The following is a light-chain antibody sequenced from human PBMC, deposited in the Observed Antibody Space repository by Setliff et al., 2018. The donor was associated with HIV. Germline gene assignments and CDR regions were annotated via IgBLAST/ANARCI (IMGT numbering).Light chain of an antibody. Sequence: NFMLTQPHSVSASPGKTVTISCTRSGGSIASDFVQWFQQRLGSAPSTLIYENKERPSGVPDRFSGSIDSSSNSASLTVSGLKTEDEADYYCQSYDGDIRGVFGGGTKVTVL. V-gene: IGLV6-57*03. CDR3: QSYDGDIRGV. CDR1: GGSIASDF. CDR2: ENK. J-gene: IGLJ3*02.